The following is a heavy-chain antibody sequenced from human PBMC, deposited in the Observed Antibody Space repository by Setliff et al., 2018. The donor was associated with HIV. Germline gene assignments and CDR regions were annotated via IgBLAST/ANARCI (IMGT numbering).Heavy chain of an antibody. CDR1: GGTFSSYP. CDR3: ASASGDYEPYQY. Sequence: ASVKVSCKASGGTFSSYPIRWVRQAPGQGPEWMGGIIPIFGSPQYAPQFRGRATITADESSRTAYMELTSLKSEDSAVYYCASASGDYEPYQYWGQGTLVTVSS. CDR2: IIPIFGSP. V-gene: IGHV1-69*13. D-gene: IGHD4-17*01. J-gene: IGHJ1*01.